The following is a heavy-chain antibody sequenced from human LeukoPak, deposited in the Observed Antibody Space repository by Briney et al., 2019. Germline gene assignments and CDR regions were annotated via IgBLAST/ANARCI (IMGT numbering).Heavy chain of an antibody. J-gene: IGHJ4*02. Sequence: PGGSLRLSCAASGFTFSSYGMHWVRQAPGKGLEWVAFIRYDGSNKYYADSVKGRLTISRDNSKNTLYLQMNSLRAEDTAVYYCARGPPSNNGFYYWGQGTLVTVSS. CDR1: GFTFSSYG. CDR3: ARGPPSNNGFYY. CDR2: IRYDGSNK. V-gene: IGHV3-30*02. D-gene: IGHD2-8*01.